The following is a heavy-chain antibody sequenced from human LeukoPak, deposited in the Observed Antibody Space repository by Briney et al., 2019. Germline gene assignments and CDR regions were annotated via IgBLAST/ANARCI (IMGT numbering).Heavy chain of an antibody. Sequence: ASVKVSCKASGYTFTGYYMHWVRQAPGQGLEWMGWISAYNGNTNYAQKLQGRVTMTTDTSTSTAYMELRSLRSDDTAVYYCARKADDYDYYYMDVWGKGTTVTVSS. V-gene: IGHV1-18*04. D-gene: IGHD6-25*01. CDR1: GYTFTGYY. CDR3: ARKADDYDYYYMDV. CDR2: ISAYNGNT. J-gene: IGHJ6*03.